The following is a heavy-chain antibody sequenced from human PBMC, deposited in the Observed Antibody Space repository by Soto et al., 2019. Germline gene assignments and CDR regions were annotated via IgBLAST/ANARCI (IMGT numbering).Heavy chain of an antibody. J-gene: IGHJ4*02. Sequence: SETLSLTCTVSGGSVRDISCHWVLIHQPPGKGLEWIGYIYYTGTTRYNPSLKSRVTILVDTSKNQFSLKLSSVTAADTAVYYCARLGGYYQALATWGQGALVTVSS. CDR1: GGSVRDISCH. CDR3: ARLGGYYQALAT. D-gene: IGHD3-22*01. CDR2: IYYTGTT. V-gene: IGHV4-61*05.